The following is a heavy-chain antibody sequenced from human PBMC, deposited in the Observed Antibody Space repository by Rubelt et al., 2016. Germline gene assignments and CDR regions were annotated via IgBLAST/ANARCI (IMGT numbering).Heavy chain of an antibody. D-gene: IGHD6-6*01. CDR2: IYQSVST. CDR1: GGSISSSSYY. CDR3: AREYSSSSEFDY. V-gene: IGHV4-39*07. Sequence: QLQLQESGPGLVKPSETLSLTCTVSGGSISSSSYYLGWIRQPPGKGLEWIGSIYQSVSTYYNPSHKGRVTISVDTSKNEFYLRLSAVTAADTAVYYCAREYSSSSEFDYWGQGTLVTVSS. J-gene: IGHJ4*02.